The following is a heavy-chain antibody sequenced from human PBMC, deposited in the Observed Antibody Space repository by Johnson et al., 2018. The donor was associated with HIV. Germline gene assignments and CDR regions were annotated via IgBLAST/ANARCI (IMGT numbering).Heavy chain of an antibody. Sequence: VQLVESGGGLVQPGRSLRLSCAASGFTFDDYAMHWVRQAPGKGLEWVSGISWNSGSIGYADSVKGRFTISRDNAKNSLYLQMNSLRAEGTALYYCAKANRAMTKGGFGAFDIWGQGTMVTVSS. V-gene: IGHV3-9*01. CDR2: ISWNSGSI. J-gene: IGHJ3*02. D-gene: IGHD3-16*01. CDR3: AKANRAMTKGGFGAFDI. CDR1: GFTFDDYA.